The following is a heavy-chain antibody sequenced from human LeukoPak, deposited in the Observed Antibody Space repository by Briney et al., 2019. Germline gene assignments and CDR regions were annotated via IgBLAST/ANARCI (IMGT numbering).Heavy chain of an antibody. CDR2: ISSSGRTI. CDR1: GFTFSDYC. D-gene: IGHD2-2*01. Sequence: GGSLRLSCAGSGFTFSDYCMSWIRQAPGKGLEWVSYISSSGRTIYYADSVKGRFTISRDNAKNSLYLQMNSLRAEDTAVYYCARADCSSSSCYELDYWGQGTQVTVSS. V-gene: IGHV3-11*04. J-gene: IGHJ4*02. CDR3: ARADCSSSSCYELDY.